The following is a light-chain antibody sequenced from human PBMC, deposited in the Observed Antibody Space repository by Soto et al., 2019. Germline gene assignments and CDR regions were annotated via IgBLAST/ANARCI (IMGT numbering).Light chain of an antibody. CDR3: QQRSNWPLT. CDR2: AAS. V-gene: IGKV3-11*01. J-gene: IGKJ4*01. Sequence: DIVLTQSPVTLSLSPGERATLSCRASQSVTTFLAWYQQKPGQAPRLLIYAASKLATGIPARFSGSGSGTDFTLTISSLEPEDFAVYYCQQRSNWPLTFGGGTKVEIK. CDR1: QSVTTF.